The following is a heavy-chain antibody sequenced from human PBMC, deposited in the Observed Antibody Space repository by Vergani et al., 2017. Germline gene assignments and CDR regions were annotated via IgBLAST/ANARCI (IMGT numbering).Heavy chain of an antibody. CDR1: GFTFNIYA. V-gene: IGHV3-23*01. D-gene: IGHD2-21*01. CDR3: AKDYNIMWALHY. J-gene: IGHJ4*02. CDR2: ITYNGSRT. Sequence: EARLLESGGGLVQPGGSLRLSCAASGFTFNIYAMSWVRQAPGKGMEWVSTITYNGSRTYYADSVTGRFTISRDNSKNTLFLQLKTLRAEDTGVYYCAKDYNIMWALHYWGQGTLVAVSS.